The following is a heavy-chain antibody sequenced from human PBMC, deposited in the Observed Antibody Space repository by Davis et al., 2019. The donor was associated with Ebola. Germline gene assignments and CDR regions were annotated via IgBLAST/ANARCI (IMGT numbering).Heavy chain of an antibody. V-gene: IGHV3-72*01. CDR2: IRNKASSYST. J-gene: IGHJ4*02. Sequence: LSLTCAASGFTFSDYYMDWVRQAPGMGLEWVGRIRNKASSYSTEYAASVKDRFIISRDNSKDSLYLQMNSLKTDDTAVYYCARATSGTYLLNYWGQGTLVTVSS. CDR1: GFTFSDYY. CDR3: ARATSGTYLLNY. D-gene: IGHD1-26*01.